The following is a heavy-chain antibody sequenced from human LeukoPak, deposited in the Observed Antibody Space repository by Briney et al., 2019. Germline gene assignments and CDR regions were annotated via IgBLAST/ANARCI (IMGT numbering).Heavy chain of an antibody. Sequence: GGSLRLSCAASGFTFSNYNMNWVRQPPGKGLQWVSYISSSSNIIYYADSVKGRFTISRDNAKNSLFLQMNSLRAEDTAVYYCARARMVATIFDYWGQGTLVTVSS. CDR2: ISSSSNII. CDR1: GFTFSNYN. J-gene: IGHJ4*02. CDR3: ARARMVATIFDY. D-gene: IGHD5-12*01. V-gene: IGHV3-48*01.